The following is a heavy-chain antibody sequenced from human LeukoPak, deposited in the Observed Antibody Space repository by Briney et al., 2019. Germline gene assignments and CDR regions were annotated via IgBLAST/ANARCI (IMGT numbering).Heavy chain of an antibody. J-gene: IGHJ6*02. CDR1: GDSVSSNSAA. Sequence: SQTLSLTCAISGDSVSSNSAAWNWIRQSPSRGLEWLGRTYYRSKWYNDYAVSVKSRITINPGTSKNQFSLQLNSVTPEDTAVYYCARGNSSGWYRGVGMDVWGQGTTVTVSS. D-gene: IGHD6-19*01. CDR2: TYYRSKWYN. CDR3: ARGNSSGWYRGVGMDV. V-gene: IGHV6-1*01.